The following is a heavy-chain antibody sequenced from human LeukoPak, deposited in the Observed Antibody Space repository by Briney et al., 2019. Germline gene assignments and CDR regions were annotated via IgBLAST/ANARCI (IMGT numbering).Heavy chain of an antibody. J-gene: IGHJ6*02. CDR1: GGSFSGYY. CDR3: ARDGRERGYSYGSYYYYHYGMDV. Sequence: SETLSLTCAVYGGSFSGYYWSWIRQPPGKGLEWIGEINHSGSTNYNPSLKSRVTISVDTSKNQFSLKLSSVTAADTAVYYCARDGRERGYSYGSYYYYHYGMDVWDQGTTVTVSS. CDR2: INHSGST. V-gene: IGHV4-34*01. D-gene: IGHD5-18*01.